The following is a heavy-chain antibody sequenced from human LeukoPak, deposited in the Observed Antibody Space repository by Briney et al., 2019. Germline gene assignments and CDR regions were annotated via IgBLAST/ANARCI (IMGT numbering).Heavy chain of an antibody. V-gene: IGHV1-8*01. CDR1: GYTFNSYD. D-gene: IGHD3-10*01. J-gene: IGHJ6*02. Sequence: ASVKVSCKASGYTFNSYDINWVRQATGQGLEWMGWMNPNSGNTGYAQKFQGRVTMTRNTSISTAYMELSSLRSEDTAVYYCVGSGSPFYYHYGMDVWGQGTTVTVSS. CDR2: MNPNSGNT. CDR3: VGSGSPFYYHYGMDV.